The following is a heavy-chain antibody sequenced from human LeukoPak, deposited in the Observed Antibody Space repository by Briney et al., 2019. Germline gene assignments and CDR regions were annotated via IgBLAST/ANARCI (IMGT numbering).Heavy chain of an antibody. CDR1: GYTFTNYG. D-gene: IGHD5-24*01. V-gene: IGHV1-2*02. Sequence: ASVKVSCKASGYTFTNYGISWVRQAPGQGLEWMGWINPNSGGTNYAQKFQGRVTVTRDTSISTAYMELSRLRSDDTAVYYCAGEDGYNYAYWGQGTLVTVSS. CDR2: INPNSGGT. CDR3: AGEDGYNYAY. J-gene: IGHJ4*02.